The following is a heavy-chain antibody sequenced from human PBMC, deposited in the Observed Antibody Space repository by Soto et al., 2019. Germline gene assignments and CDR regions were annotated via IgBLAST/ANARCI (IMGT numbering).Heavy chain of an antibody. Sequence: QVQLVQSGAEVKKTGSSVKVSCKASGGSFSSYTISWVRQAPGQGLEWMGRIIPMFGIANYAQKFQGRVTIXSDKSTSTAYMELSSLRSEDTAVYYCARGYGDSHDYWGQGTLVTVSS. D-gene: IGHD4-17*01. CDR3: ARGYGDSHDY. CDR1: GGSFSSYT. CDR2: IIPMFGIA. J-gene: IGHJ4*02. V-gene: IGHV1-69*02.